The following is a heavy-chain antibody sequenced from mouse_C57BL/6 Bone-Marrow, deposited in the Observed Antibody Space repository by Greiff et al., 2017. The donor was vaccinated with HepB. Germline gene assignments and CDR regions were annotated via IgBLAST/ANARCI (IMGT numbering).Heavy chain of an antibody. Sequence: VKLVESGGGLVKPGGSLKLSCAASGFTFSSYAMSWVRQTPEKRLEWVATISDGGSYTYYPDNVKGRFTISRDNAKNNLYLQMSHLKSEDTAMYYCARSRGYDVKVPFDYWGQGTLVTVSA. CDR2: ISDGGSYT. CDR1: GFTFSSYA. J-gene: IGHJ3*01. D-gene: IGHD2-2*01. CDR3: ARSRGYDVKVPFDY. V-gene: IGHV5-4*03.